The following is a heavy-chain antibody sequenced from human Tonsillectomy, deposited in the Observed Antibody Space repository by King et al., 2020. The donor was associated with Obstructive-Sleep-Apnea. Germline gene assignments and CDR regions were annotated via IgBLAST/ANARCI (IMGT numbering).Heavy chain of an antibody. D-gene: IGHD5-18*01. CDR2: IKEDGIDK. Sequence: VQLVESGGGLVQPGESLRLSCAVAGLTYSNHWMSWVRQAPGKGLEWVAKIKEDGIDKYYVESVKGRFTISRDNAKNSLYLQMNSLRAEDTAMYYCVRGGYTYDYWGQGTLVIVSS. J-gene: IGHJ4*02. CDR3: VRGGYTYDY. CDR1: GLTYSNHW. V-gene: IGHV3-7*01.